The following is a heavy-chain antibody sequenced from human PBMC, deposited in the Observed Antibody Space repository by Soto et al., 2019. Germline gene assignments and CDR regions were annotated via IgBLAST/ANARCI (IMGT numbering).Heavy chain of an antibody. J-gene: IGHJ6*02. CDR1: GYTLTELS. V-gene: IGHV1-24*01. Sequence: ASVKVSCKVSGYTLTELSMHWVRQAPGKGLEWMGGFDPEDGETIYAQKFQGRVTMTEDTSTDTAYMELSSLRSEDTAVYYCATPVETVGGDIVVVPSMDVWGQGTTVTVSS. CDR2: FDPEDGET. D-gene: IGHD2-2*01. CDR3: ATPVETVGGDIVVVPSMDV.